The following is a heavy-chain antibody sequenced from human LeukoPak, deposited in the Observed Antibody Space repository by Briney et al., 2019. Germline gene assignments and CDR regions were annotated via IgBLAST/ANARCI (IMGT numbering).Heavy chain of an antibody. Sequence: GRSLRLSCAASGFTFSSYGMHWVRQAPGKGLEWVAVISYDGSNKYYADSVKGRFTISRDNSKNTLYLQMNSLRAEDTAVYYCAKISLYYYDSSSAFDIWGQGTMVTVSS. CDR1: GFTFSSYG. CDR2: ISYDGSNK. CDR3: AKISLYYYDSSSAFDI. V-gene: IGHV3-30*18. D-gene: IGHD3-22*01. J-gene: IGHJ3*02.